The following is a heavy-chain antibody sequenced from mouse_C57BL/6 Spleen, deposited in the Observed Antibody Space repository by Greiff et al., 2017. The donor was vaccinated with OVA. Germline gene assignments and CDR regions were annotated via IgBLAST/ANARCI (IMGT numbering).Heavy chain of an antibody. CDR3: ARHSNFDV. CDR1: GFTFSSYT. Sequence: EVMLVESGGGLVKPGGSLKLSCAASGFTFSSYTMSWVRQTPEKRLEWVATISGGGGNTYYPDSVKGRFTISRDNAKNTLYLQMSSLRSEDTALYYCARHSNFDVWGTGTTVTVSS. CDR2: ISGGGGNT. V-gene: IGHV5-9*01. J-gene: IGHJ1*03.